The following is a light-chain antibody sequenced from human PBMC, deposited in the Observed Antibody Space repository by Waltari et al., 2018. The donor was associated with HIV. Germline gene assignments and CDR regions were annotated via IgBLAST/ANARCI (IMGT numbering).Light chain of an antibody. CDR2: DNN. V-gene: IGLV1-51*01. CDR1: RSNIGNNH. CDR3: ATWDTGLSAGV. J-gene: IGLJ2*01. Sequence: QSVLTQPPSVSAAPGQTVTISCSGGRSNIGNNHVSWYQQLPGTAPKNLLHDNNNRVSDIPDRFSGSKSVTSATLDITGLQTGDEADYYCATWDTGLSAGVFGGGTRLTVL.